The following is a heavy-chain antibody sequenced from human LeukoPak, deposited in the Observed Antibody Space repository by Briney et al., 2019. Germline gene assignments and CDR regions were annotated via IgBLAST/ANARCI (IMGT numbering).Heavy chain of an antibody. CDR1: GFTFSSYG. CDR3: AQDPPYSSGWVDY. D-gene: IGHD6-19*01. CDR2: IRYDGSNK. V-gene: IGHV3-30*02. J-gene: IGHJ4*02. Sequence: GGSLRLSCAASGFTFSSYGMHGVRQAPGKGLEWVAFIRYDGSNKYYADSVKGRFTISRDNSKNTLYLQMNSLRAEYTAVYYCAQDPPYSSGWVDYWGQGTLVTVSS.